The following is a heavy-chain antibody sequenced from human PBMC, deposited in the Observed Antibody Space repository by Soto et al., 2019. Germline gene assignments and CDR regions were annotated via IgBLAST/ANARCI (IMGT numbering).Heavy chain of an antibody. J-gene: IGHJ4*02. CDR3: ARVGFERAYYFDY. D-gene: IGHD6-25*01. Sequence: QVQLVQSGAEVKKPGSSVKVSCKASGGTFSSYTIRWVRQVRGQGLEWMGRIIPILGIANYAQKFQGRVTITVDKSPSTADMELSSLRYVDTAVYYCARVGFERAYYFDYWGQGTLVTVSS. CDR2: IIPILGIA. CDR1: GGTFSSYT. V-gene: IGHV1-69*02.